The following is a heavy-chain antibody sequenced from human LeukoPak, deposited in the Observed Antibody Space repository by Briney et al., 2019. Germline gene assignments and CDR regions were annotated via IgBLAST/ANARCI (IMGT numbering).Heavy chain of an antibody. J-gene: IGHJ6*02. V-gene: IGHV3-30*18. Sequence: GRSLRLSCAASGFTFSSYRMHWVRQAPGKGLEWVAVISYDGSNKYYADSVKGRFTISRDNSKNTLYLQMNSLRAEDTAVYYCAKSQYSSGWLDNYYYYGMDVWGQGTTVTVSS. CDR3: AKSQYSSGWLDNYYYYGMDV. D-gene: IGHD6-19*01. CDR2: ISYDGSNK. CDR1: GFTFSSYR.